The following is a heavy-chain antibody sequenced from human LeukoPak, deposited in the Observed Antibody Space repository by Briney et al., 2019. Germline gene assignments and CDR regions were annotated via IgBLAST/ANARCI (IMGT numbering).Heavy chain of an antibody. V-gene: IGHV3-23*01. Sequence: GGSLRLSCAASGFTFSSYSMNWVRQAPGKGLEWVSAISGSGGSTYYADSVKGRFTISRDNSKNTLYLQMNSLRAEDTAVYYCAKVGNGDYFDYWGQGTLVTVSS. CDR1: GFTFSSYS. CDR3: AKVGNGDYFDY. J-gene: IGHJ4*02. CDR2: ISGSGGST. D-gene: IGHD4-17*01.